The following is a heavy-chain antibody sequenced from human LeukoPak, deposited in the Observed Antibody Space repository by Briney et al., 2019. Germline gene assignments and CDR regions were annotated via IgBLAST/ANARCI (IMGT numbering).Heavy chain of an antibody. CDR2: INPNSGGT. J-gene: IGHJ4*02. CDR1: GYTFTGYY. Sequence: GASVKVSCKASGYTFTGYYMHWVRQAPGQGLEWMGWINPNSGGTNYAQKFQGRVTMTRDTSISTAYMELSRLRSDDTAVYYCARSTKGRGSGWYPYFDYWGQGTLVTVSS. V-gene: IGHV1-2*02. D-gene: IGHD6-19*01. CDR3: ARSTKGRGSGWYPYFDY.